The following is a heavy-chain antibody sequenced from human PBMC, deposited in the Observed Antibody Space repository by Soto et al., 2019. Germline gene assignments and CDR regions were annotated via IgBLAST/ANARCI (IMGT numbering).Heavy chain of an antibody. CDR3: ARVYYYYCMDV. J-gene: IGHJ6*03. Sequence: SETLSLTCTGSGGSISSYYWSWIRQPPGKGLEWIGYIYYSGSTNYNPSLKSRVTISVDTSKNQFSLKLSPVTAADTAVYYCARVYYYYCMDVWGKGTTVTVSS. CDR1: GGSISSYY. CDR2: IYYSGST. V-gene: IGHV4-59*01.